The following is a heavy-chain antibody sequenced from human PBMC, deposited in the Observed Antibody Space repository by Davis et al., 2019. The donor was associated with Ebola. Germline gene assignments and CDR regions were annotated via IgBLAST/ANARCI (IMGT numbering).Heavy chain of an antibody. CDR1: GFTFSGSA. D-gene: IGHD5-18*01. J-gene: IGHJ6*02. CDR2: IRSKANSYAT. V-gene: IGHV3-73*01. Sequence: GGSLRLSCAASGFTFSGSAMHWVRQAPGKGLEWVGRIRSKANSYATAYAASVKGRFTISRDDSKNTSYLQMNSLKTEDTAVYYCTSMVDTAMGYYYYYYGMDVWGQGTTVTVSS. CDR3: TSMVDTAMGYYYYYYGMDV.